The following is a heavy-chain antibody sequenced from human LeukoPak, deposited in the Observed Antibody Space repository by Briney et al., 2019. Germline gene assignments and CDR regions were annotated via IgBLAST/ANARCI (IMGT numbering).Heavy chain of an antibody. CDR2: IRNDGSNK. CDR1: GFTFSSYA. D-gene: IGHD3-3*01. CDR3: AKSAAVDSYDFWSAYYSNFDY. Sequence: PGGSLRLSCAASGFTFSSYAMHWVRQAPGKGLEWVAFIRNDGSNKYYADSVKGRFTISRDNSKNTLYLQMNSLRAEDTAVYYCAKSAAVDSYDFWSAYYSNFDYWGQGTLVTVSS. J-gene: IGHJ4*02. V-gene: IGHV3-30*02.